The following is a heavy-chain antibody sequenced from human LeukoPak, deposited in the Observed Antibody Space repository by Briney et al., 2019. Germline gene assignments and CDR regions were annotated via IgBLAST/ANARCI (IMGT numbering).Heavy chain of an antibody. Sequence: GGSLRLSCAASGSTFNNYAMSWARQAPGKGLGWVSSISGRGDSTNYADSVKGRFTISRDSSKNTLFLQMNSLRGEDTALYYCVKREYSSGSYGMDVWGQGTTVTVSS. CDR2: ISGRGDST. D-gene: IGHD6-19*01. J-gene: IGHJ6*02. CDR3: VKREYSSGSYGMDV. CDR1: GSTFNNYA. V-gene: IGHV3-23*01.